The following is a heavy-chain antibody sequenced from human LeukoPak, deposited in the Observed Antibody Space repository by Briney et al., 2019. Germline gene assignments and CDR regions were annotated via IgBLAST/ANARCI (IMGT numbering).Heavy chain of an antibody. V-gene: IGHV5-51*01. CDR3: ARLPDYGDYSPYFDY. J-gene: IGHJ4*02. Sequence: GESLKISCKGSGYSFTSYWIGWVRQMPGKGLEWMGIIYPGDSDTRYSPSFQGQVTISADKSISTAYLQWSSLKASDTAMYYCARLPDYGDYSPYFDYWGQGTLVTVSS. CDR1: GYSFTSYW. D-gene: IGHD4-17*01. CDR2: IYPGDSDT.